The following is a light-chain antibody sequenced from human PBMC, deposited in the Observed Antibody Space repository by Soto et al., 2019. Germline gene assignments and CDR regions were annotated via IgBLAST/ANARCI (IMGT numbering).Light chain of an antibody. CDR3: QSYDSSLSGSV. Sequence: QSVLTQPPSVSGAPGQRVTISGTGSSSNIGAGYDVHWYQQLPVTAPKLLIYGNSNRPSGVPDRFSGSKSGTSASLDITGLQAEDDADYYCQSYDSSLSGSVFGGGTKVTVL. J-gene: IGLJ2*01. CDR1: SSNIGAGYD. V-gene: IGLV1-40*01. CDR2: GNS.